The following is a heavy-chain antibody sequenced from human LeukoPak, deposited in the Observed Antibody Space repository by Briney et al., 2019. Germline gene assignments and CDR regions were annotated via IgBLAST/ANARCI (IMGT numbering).Heavy chain of an antibody. J-gene: IGHJ5*02. D-gene: IGHD3-3*01. CDR2: IKQDGSEK. CDR1: GFTFSSYW. Sequence: GGSLRLSCAASGFTFSSYWMSWVRQAPGKGLEWVANIKQDGSEKYYVDSVKGRFTISRDNAKNSLYLQMNSLRAEDTAVYYCAGTYYDFWSGYRRYNWFDPWGQGTLVTVSS. V-gene: IGHV3-7*01. CDR3: AGTYYDFWSGYRRYNWFDP.